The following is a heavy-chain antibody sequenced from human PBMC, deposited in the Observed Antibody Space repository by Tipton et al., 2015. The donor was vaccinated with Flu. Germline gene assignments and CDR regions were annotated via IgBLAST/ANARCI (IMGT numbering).Heavy chain of an antibody. CDR3: ARRDYSNYVSEPKNWFDS. CDR1: GDSIRSSNYY. J-gene: IGHJ5*01. CDR2: IFHSGNA. Sequence: TLSLTCTVSGDSIRSSNYYWGWVRQPPGKGLEWLGNIFHSGNAYRNPPLKSRLTITVDTSKNQFSLKLTSVTAADTAVYFCARRDYSNYVSEPKNWFDSWGQGTLVTVSS. D-gene: IGHD4-11*01. V-gene: IGHV4-39*07.